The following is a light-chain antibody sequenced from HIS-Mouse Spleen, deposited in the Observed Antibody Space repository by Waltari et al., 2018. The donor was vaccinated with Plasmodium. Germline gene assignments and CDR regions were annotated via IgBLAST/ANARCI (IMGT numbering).Light chain of an antibody. CDR1: SRDVGSYNL. V-gene: IGLV2-23*01. CDR2: EGS. Sequence: QSALTQPASVSGSPGQSITISCTGTSRDVGSYNLVSWYQQHPGKAPKPMIYEGSKRPSGVSNRFSGSKSGNTASLTISGFQAEDEADYYCCSYAGSRMVFGGGTKLTVL. J-gene: IGLJ2*01. CDR3: CSYAGSRMV.